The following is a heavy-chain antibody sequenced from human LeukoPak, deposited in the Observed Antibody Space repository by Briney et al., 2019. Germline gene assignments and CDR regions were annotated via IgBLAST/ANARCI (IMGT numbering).Heavy chain of an antibody. CDR1: GFTFSSYA. Sequence: GGSLRLSCAASGFTFSSYAMSWVRQAPGKGLEWVSAISGSGGSTYYADSVKGRFTISRDNSKNTLYLQMNSLRAEDTAVFYCAKDYYYGSGSYYTEFDYWGQGSLVTVSS. V-gene: IGHV3-23*01. CDR3: AKDYYYGSGSYYTEFDY. J-gene: IGHJ4*02. D-gene: IGHD3-10*01. CDR2: ISGSGGST.